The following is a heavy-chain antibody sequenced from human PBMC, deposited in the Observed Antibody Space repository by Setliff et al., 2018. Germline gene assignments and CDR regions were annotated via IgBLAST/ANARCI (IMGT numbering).Heavy chain of an antibody. Sequence: ASVKVSCKTSGCTFTNYGITWVRQAPGQGLEWMGWINNYSFKTNYPQKFLGRVTVTTDTSTGTAYMELGSPTSDDTAIYYCARINFYVSSGYYYAPDYWGPGTLVTVSS. CDR2: INNYSFKT. CDR3: ARINFYVSSGYYYAPDY. CDR1: GCTFTNYG. V-gene: IGHV1-18*01. D-gene: IGHD3-22*01. J-gene: IGHJ4*02.